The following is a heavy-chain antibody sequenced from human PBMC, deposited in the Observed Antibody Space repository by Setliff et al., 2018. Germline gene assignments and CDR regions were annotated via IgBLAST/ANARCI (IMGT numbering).Heavy chain of an antibody. V-gene: IGHV1-18*01. D-gene: IGHD2-8*02. CDR3: SRLVRYCTVTSCQRASGGEH. Sequence: ASVKVSCKASGYSFTDYGVSWVRQAPGQGLEWVGWISPHNGNTYYAPKLEGRVTMTTDISSTTAYLELSSLRSDDTAIYYCSRLVRYCTVTSCQRASGGEHWGQGTLVTVSS. CDR2: ISPHNGNT. J-gene: IGHJ1*01. CDR1: GYSFTDYG.